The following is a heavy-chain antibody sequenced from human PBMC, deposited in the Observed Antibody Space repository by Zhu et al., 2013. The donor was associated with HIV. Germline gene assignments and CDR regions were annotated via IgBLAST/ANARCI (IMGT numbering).Heavy chain of an antibody. V-gene: IGHV1-2*02. CDR1: GYTFNDYF. D-gene: IGHD3-10*02. CDR3: ARGQLFGNSFDP. Sequence: HVQVVQSGTELKMPGASVKVSCKTSGYTFNDYFIHWVRQARGQGLEWVGWINPYNGDTKYSQKFQGRVTLTRDTSISTAYLELSSLQSDDTAMYYCARGQLFGNSFDPWGQGTLVTVSS. J-gene: IGHJ5*02. CDR2: INPYNGDT.